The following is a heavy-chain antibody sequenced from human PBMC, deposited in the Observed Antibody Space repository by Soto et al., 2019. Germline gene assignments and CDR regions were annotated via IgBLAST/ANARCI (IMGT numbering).Heavy chain of an antibody. CDR2: IYYSGST. J-gene: IGHJ6*02. Sequence: PSETLSLTCTVSGGSISSGDYYWSWIRQPPGKGLEWTGYIYYSGSTYYNPSLKSRVTISVDTSKNQFSLKLSSVTAADTAVYYCARAGVSYDFWSGYGGYYYGMDVWGQGTTVTVSS. D-gene: IGHD3-3*01. CDR3: ARAGVSYDFWSGYGGYYYGMDV. V-gene: IGHV4-30-4*01. CDR1: GGSISSGDYY.